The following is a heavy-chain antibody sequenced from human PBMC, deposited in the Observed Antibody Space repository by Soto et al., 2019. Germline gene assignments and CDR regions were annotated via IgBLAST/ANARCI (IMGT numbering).Heavy chain of an antibody. V-gene: IGHV3-23*01. D-gene: IGHD1-26*01. J-gene: IGHJ4*02. Sequence: EVQLLESGGGLVQPGWSLRLSCAASGFTFISDAMSWVRQAPGKGLEWLSAISGSGGSTYYADSVKGRFTISRDNSKNTLYLKMNSLRAEVTAVYYCAKDRGGGWEKHLGYFDYWGQGTLVTVSS. CDR3: AKDRGGGWEKHLGYFDY. CDR1: GFTFISDA. CDR2: ISGSGGST.